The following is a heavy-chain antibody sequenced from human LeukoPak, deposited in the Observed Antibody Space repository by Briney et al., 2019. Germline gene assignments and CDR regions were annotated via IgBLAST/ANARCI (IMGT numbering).Heavy chain of an antibody. CDR1: GFTVSSYS. J-gene: IGHJ4*02. V-gene: IGHV3-48*02. CDR3: ARDPLDY. CDR2: IGSNPSNI. Sequence: GGSLRLSCAASGFTVSSYSMHWVRQAPGKGLECMSYIGSNPSNIYYADSAKGRLTISRDNAKNSLYLQMSSLRDEDTAVYYCARDPLDYWGQGILVTVSS.